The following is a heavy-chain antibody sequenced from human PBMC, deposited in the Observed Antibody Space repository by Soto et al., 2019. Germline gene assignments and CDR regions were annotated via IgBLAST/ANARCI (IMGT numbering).Heavy chain of an antibody. CDR3: ARGLISSVSVQRTCPEYNPNWFDP. Sequence: ASVKVSCKASGYTFTGYYMHWVRQAPGQGLEWMGWINPNSGGTNYAQKFQGRVTMTRDTSISTAYMELSRLRSDDTAVYYCARGLISSVSVQRTCPEYNPNWFDPWGQGTLVTVSS. CDR2: INPNSGGT. D-gene: IGHD1-1*01. CDR1: GYTFTGYY. V-gene: IGHV1-2*02. J-gene: IGHJ5*02.